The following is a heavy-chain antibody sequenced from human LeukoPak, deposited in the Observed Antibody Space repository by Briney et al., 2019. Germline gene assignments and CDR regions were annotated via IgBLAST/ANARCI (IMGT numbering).Heavy chain of an antibody. CDR2: INPNSGGT. V-gene: IGHV1-2*02. J-gene: IGHJ4*01. Sequence: ASVKVSCKASGYTFTSYGISWVRQAPGQGLEWMGWINPNSGGTNYAQKFQGRVTMTRDTSISTAYMELSRLRSDDTAVYYCARDPWGGVAYFDYWGQGTLVTVSS. CDR3: ARDPWGGVAYFDY. D-gene: IGHD3-16*01. CDR1: GYTFTSYG.